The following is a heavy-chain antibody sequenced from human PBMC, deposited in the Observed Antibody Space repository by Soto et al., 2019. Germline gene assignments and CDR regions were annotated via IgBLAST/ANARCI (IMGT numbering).Heavy chain of an antibody. CDR1: GGSISSGGYY. J-gene: IGHJ5*02. Sequence: SETLSLTCTVSGGSISSGGYYWSWIRQHPGKGLEWIGYIYYSGSTYFNPSLKSRLTISVDTSKNQFSLQLSSVTAADTAVYYCARAGHSSSPEGANWFDPWGQGTLVTLSS. CDR2: IYYSGST. CDR3: ARAGHSSSPEGANWFDP. V-gene: IGHV4-31*03. D-gene: IGHD6-6*01.